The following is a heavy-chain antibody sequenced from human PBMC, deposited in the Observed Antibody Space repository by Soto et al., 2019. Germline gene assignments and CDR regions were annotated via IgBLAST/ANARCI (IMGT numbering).Heavy chain of an antibody. CDR3: ARASAYGGPTRWYFDY. V-gene: IGHV6-1*01. CDR1: GDSVSSNSAA. D-gene: IGHD4-17*01. CDR2: TYYRSKWYN. J-gene: IGHJ4*02. Sequence: KQSQTLSLTCAISGDSVSSNSAAWNWIRQSPSRGLEWLGRTYYRSKWYNDYAVSVKSRITINPDTSKNQFSLQLNSVTPEDTAVYYCARASAYGGPTRWYFDYWGQGTLVTVSS.